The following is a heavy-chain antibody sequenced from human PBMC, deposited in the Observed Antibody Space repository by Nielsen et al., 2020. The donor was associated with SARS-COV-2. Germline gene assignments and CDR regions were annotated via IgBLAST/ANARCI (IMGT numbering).Heavy chain of an antibody. Sequence: GESLKISCAASGFTFSDYAMAWVRQAPGKGLEWVSVIKTSGGTTYYADSVKGRFSISRDISKNTLYLQMNSLRGEDTAFYYCATQAEGYSHPLDYWGQGTLVTVSS. CDR3: ATQAEGYSHPLDY. CDR2: IKTSGGTT. D-gene: IGHD3-22*01. V-gene: IGHV3-23*01. CDR1: GFTFSDYA. J-gene: IGHJ4*02.